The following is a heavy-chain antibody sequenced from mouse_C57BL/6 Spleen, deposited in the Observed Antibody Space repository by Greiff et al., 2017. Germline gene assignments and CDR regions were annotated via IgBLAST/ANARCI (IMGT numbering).Heavy chain of an antibody. CDR1: GYTFTSYW. J-gene: IGHJ3*01. V-gene: IGHV1-64*01. CDR3: ARSGGNYWFAY. D-gene: IGHD1-3*01. CDR2: IHPNSGST. Sequence: QVQLQQSGAELVKPGASVKLSCKASGYTFTSYWMHWVKQRPGQGLEWIGMIHPNSGSTNYNEKFKSKATLTVDKSSSTAYMQLSSLTSEDSAVXYCARSGGNYWFAYWGQGTLVTVSA.